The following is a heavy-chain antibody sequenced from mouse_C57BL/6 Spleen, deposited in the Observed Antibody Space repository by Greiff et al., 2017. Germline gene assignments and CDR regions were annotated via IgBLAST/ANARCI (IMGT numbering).Heavy chain of an antibody. V-gene: IGHV1-55*01. CDR1: GYTFTSYW. J-gene: IGHJ2*01. CDR2: IYPGSGST. D-gene: IGHD2-2*01. Sequence: VQLQQPGAELVKPGASVKMSCKASGYTFTSYWITWVKQRPGQGLEWIGDIYPGSGSTNYNEKFKSKATLTVDTSSGTAYMQLSSLTSEDSAVYYCARTGELWLRRFDYWGQGTTLTVSS. CDR3: ARTGELWLRRFDY.